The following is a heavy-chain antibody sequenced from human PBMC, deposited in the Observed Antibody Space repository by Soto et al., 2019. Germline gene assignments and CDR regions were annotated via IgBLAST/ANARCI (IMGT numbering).Heavy chain of an antibody. Sequence: ASVKVSCKASGYTFTDCYVHWVRQAPGQVLEWMGLINPKSGGTNIAQRFKGRVNMTRDMSISTAYMELNSLKSDDTAVYDGVRDGLVSSAKYYFDYWGQRTLVTVSS. CDR2: INPKSGGT. CDR1: GYTFTDCY. J-gene: IGHJ4*02. V-gene: IGHV1-2*02. D-gene: IGHD6-13*01. CDR3: VRDGLVSSAKYYFDY.